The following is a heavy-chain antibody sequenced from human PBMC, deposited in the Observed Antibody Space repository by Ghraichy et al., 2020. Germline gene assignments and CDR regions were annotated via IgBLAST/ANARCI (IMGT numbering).Heavy chain of an antibody. J-gene: IGHJ5*02. D-gene: IGHD3-3*01. Sequence: SETLSLTCAVYGGSFSGYYWSWIRQPPGKGLEWIGEINHSGSTNYNPSLKSRVTISVDTSKNQFSLKLSSVTAADTAVYYCARGRGTIFGVVTQHNWFDPWGQGTLVTVSS. CDR3: ARGRGTIFGVVTQHNWFDP. CDR2: INHSGST. CDR1: GGSFSGYY. V-gene: IGHV4-34*01.